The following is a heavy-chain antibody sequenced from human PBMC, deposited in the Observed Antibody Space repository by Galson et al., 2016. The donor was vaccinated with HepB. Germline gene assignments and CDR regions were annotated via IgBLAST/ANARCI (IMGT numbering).Heavy chain of an antibody. CDR3: ENAHSQWLQYDFFEN. V-gene: IGHV3-9*01. J-gene: IGHJ4*02. D-gene: IGHD5-24*01. CDR2: INWDGSTI. CDR1: GFTFHDYA. Sequence: SLRLSCAASGFTFHDYAMHWVRQAPGKGLEWVSGINWDGSTIGYADSVKGRFTIPRDNAKNSLYLQMNSPRDEDTASYYCENAHSQWLQYDFFENWGQGTLVTVSS.